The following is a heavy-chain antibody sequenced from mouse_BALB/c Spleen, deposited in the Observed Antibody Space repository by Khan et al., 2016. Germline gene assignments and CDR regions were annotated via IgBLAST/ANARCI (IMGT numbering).Heavy chain of an antibody. D-gene: IGHD1-1*02. CDR1: GFDFSRYW. CDR2: INPGSGTT. Sequence: EVQLLESGGGLVQPGGSLNLSCAASGFDFSRYWMSWARQAPGQGQEWIGAINPGSGTTNYTPSLKDKFIISRDNATNTTYLQMSKVRYKDTALYDCARFFHGHGAMDYWAQGTTGTVSS. V-gene: IGHV4-2*02. CDR3: ARFFHGHGAMDY. J-gene: IGHJ4*01.